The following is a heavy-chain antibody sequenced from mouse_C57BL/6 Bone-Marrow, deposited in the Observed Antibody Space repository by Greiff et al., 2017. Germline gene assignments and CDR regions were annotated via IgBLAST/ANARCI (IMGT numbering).Heavy chain of an antibody. CDR1: GFNIKDYY. V-gene: IGHV14-1*01. CDR3: TSPMITTEYFDY. CDR2: IDPEDGDT. D-gene: IGHD1-1*01. Sequence: EVKLQQSGAELVRPGASVKLSCTASGFNIKDYYMHWVKQRPEQGLEWIGRIDPEDGDTEYAPKFQGKATMTADTSSNTAYLQLSSLTSEDTAVYYFTSPMITTEYFDYWGQGTTLTVSS. J-gene: IGHJ2*01.